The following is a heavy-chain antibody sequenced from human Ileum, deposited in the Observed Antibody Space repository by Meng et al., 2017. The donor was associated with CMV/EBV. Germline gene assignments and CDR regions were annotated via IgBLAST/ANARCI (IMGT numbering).Heavy chain of an antibody. J-gene: IGHJ4*02. D-gene: IGHD2-15*01. V-gene: IGHV4-61*08. CDR2: IYYRGST. CDR3: ARGGGIDF. Sequence: SLNCTVSSGYVTSGDYYWSWIRQPPGKGLEWIGYIYYRGSTNYNPSLKSRVTISVGTSNNQFSLKLNSVTAADTAVYYCARGGGIDFWGQGTLVTVSS. CDR1: SGYVTSGDYY.